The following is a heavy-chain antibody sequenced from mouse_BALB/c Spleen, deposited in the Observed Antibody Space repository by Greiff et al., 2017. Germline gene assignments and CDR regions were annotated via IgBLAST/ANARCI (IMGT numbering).Heavy chain of an antibody. CDR3: ARHHYDYDVGYAMDY. J-gene: IGHJ4*01. V-gene: IGHV5-6*01. D-gene: IGHD2-4*01. CDR2: ISSGGSYT. CDR1: GFTFSSYG. Sequence: EVQLVESGGDLVKPGGSLKLSCAASGFTFSSYGMSWVRQTPDKRLEWVATISSGGSYTYYPDSVKGRFTISRDNAKNTLYLQMSSLKSEDTAMYYCARHHYDYDVGYAMDYWGQGTSVTVSS.